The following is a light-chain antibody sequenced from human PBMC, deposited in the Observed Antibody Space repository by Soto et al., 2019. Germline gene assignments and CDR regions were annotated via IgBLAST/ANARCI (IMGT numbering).Light chain of an antibody. V-gene: IGLV2-11*01. CDR1: SSDVGGYNY. Sequence: QSALTQPRSVSGSPGQSVTISCTGTSSDVGGYNYVSWYQQHPDKAPKLMIYDVSKRPSGVPDRFSGSKSGNTASLTISGLQAEDKADYYCCSYAGSYTFVFGTGTKLTVL. CDR2: DVS. CDR3: CSYAGSYTFV. J-gene: IGLJ1*01.